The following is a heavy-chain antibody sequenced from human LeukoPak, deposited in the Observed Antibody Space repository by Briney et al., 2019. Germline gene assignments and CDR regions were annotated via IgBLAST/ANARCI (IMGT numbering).Heavy chain of an antibody. CDR1: GFTFSNYG. CDR2: ISGSGDST. CDR3: ARSEPYSSGWYDGFDY. J-gene: IGHJ4*02. V-gene: IGHV3-23*01. Sequence: GGSLRLSCAASGFTFSNYGMSRVRQAPGKGLEWVSSISGSGDSTYYADSVKGRFTISRDNSKNTLYLQMNSLRAEDTAVYYCARSEPYSSGWYDGFDYWGQGTLVTVSS. D-gene: IGHD6-19*01.